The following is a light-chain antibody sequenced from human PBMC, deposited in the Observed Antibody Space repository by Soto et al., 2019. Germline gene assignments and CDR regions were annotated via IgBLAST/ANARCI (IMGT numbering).Light chain of an antibody. V-gene: IGKV3-20*01. CDR2: DTS. CDR1: QSVSSTY. J-gene: IGKJ3*01. Sequence: EIVLTQSPGTLSLSLGERATLSCRASQSVSSTYLAWYQQKPGRAPRLLIYDTSSRATGIPDRFSGSGSGTDFTLTISRLEPEDFAVYYCQQYGSSPPLFTFGPGTKVDIK. CDR3: QQYGSSPPLFT.